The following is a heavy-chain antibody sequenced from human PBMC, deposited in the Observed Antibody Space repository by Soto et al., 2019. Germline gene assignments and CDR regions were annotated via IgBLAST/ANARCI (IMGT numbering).Heavy chain of an antibody. CDR3: ARQPRAWYSYFDY. D-gene: IGHD6-19*01. Sequence: SETLSLTCIVSGGSISSSDYWGWIRQPPGKGLEWIGSIYYSGSTYYNPSLKSRVTISVDTSENQFSLKLNSVTAADAAVYYCARQPRAWYSYFDYWGQGTLVTVS. CDR1: GGSISSSDY. CDR2: IYYSGST. J-gene: IGHJ4*02. V-gene: IGHV4-39*01.